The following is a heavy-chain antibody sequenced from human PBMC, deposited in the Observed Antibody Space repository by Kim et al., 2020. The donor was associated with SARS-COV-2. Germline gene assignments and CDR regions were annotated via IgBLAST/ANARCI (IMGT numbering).Heavy chain of an antibody. Sequence: SGSTNSNPSLTSRVTISVDTSKNQFSLKLSSVTAADTAVYYCARGQVLVYWGQGTLVTVSS. CDR2: SGST. V-gene: IGHV4-34*01. D-gene: IGHD3-3*01. CDR3: ARGQVLVY. J-gene: IGHJ4*02.